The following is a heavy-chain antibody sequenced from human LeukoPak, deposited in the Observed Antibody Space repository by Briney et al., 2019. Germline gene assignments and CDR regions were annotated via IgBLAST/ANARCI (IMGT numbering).Heavy chain of an antibody. J-gene: IGHJ3*02. Sequence: GGSLRLSCAASGFTFSSYSMSWVRQAPGKGLEWVSSISSSSSFIYYADSVKGRFTISRDNAKNSLYLQMNSLRAEDTAVYYCAKDRSRGLLDAFDIWGQGTMVTVSS. V-gene: IGHV3-21*01. D-gene: IGHD5-18*01. CDR1: GFTFSSYS. CDR3: AKDRSRGLLDAFDI. CDR2: ISSSSSFI.